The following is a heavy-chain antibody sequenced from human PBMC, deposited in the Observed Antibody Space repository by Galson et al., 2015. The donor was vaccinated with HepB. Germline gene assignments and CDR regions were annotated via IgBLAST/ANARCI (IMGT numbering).Heavy chain of an antibody. CDR2: IKQDGSEK. D-gene: IGHD6-19*01. CDR3: ARVLGSSGWYYFDY. V-gene: IGHV3-7*03. CDR1: GFTFSSYW. J-gene: IGHJ4*02. Sequence: SLRLSCAASGFTFSSYWMSWVRQAPGKGLEWVANIKQDGSEKYYVDSVKGRFTISRDNAKNSLYLQMNGLRAEDTAVYYCARVLGSSGWYYFDYWGQGTLVTVSS.